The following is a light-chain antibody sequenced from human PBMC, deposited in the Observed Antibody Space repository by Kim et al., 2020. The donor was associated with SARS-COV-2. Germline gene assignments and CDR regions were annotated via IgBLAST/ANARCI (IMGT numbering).Light chain of an antibody. CDR3: QQSGNSRWT. J-gene: IGKJ1*01. CDR1: QSISSNF. CDR2: GAS. Sequence: APGESATLSCRASQSISSNFLAWYQHKTVQAPRLLIYGASHRATGIPDRFSGSGSGTDFTLTISRLDPEDFAVYYCQQSGNSRWTFGQGTKVDIK. V-gene: IGKV3-20*01.